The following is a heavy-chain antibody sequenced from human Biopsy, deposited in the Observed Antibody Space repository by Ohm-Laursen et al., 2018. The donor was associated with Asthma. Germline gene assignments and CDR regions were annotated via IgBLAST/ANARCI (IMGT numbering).Heavy chain of an antibody. D-gene: IGHD6-6*01. CDR3: ARAVSSSSYWYFDL. CDR1: GDAMSTSGSY. V-gene: IGHV4-39*02. Sequence: SDTLSLTCIVSGDAMSTSGSYWGWIRQSPGKGLEWIGSIYYSGRTYYNPSLESRVTKSADTSKNHFSLKVTSVTAADTAVYYCARAVSSSSYWYFDLWGRGDLVTVSS. CDR2: IYYSGRT. J-gene: IGHJ2*01.